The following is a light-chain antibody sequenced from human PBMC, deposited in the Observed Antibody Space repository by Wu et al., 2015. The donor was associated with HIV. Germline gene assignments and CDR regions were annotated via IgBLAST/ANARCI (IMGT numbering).Light chain of an antibody. CDR1: QSVSSY. CDR3: HQYGPSPRM. J-gene: IGKJ1*01. V-gene: IGKV3-11*01. Sequence: EIVLTQSPATLSLSPGERATLSCRASQSVSSYLAWYQQKPGQAPRLLIYDASNRATGIPARFSGSGSGTDFTLTISRLEPEDFAVYFCHQYGPSPRMFGPGTRVEIK. CDR2: DAS.